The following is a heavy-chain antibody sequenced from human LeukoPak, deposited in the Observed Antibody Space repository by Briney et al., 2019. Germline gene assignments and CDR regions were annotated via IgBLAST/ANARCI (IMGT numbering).Heavy chain of an antibody. Sequence: GESLKISCKGSGYSFTSYWIGWVRQMPGKGLEWMGIIYPGDSDTRYSPSFQGQVTISADKSISTAYLQWSSLKASDTAMYYCARLKRQRSIVVVPAATPASQINDLYYYYYMDVWGKGTTVTVSS. V-gene: IGHV5-51*01. CDR3: ARLKRQRSIVVVPAATPASQINDLYYYYYMDV. D-gene: IGHD2-2*01. CDR2: IYPGDSDT. CDR1: GYSFTSYW. J-gene: IGHJ6*03.